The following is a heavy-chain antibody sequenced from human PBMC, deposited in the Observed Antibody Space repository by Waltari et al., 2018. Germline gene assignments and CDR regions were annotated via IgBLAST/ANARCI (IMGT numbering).Heavy chain of an antibody. D-gene: IGHD4-17*01. V-gene: IGHV3-21*01. CDR3: ARDAVTNFDWFDP. J-gene: IGHJ5*02. CDR1: GFIFSDYS. Sequence: EVQLVESGGGLVKPGGSLRLSCAASGFIFSDYSMNWVRQVPGKGLEWVSTISSSSRYIYYGDSVKGRFTVSRDNAKNSLYLQMDSLRGEDTGVYYCARDAVTNFDWFDPWGQGTQVTVSS. CDR2: ISSSSRYI.